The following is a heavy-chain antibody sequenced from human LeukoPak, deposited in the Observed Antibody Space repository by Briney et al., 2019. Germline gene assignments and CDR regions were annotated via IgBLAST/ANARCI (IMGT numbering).Heavy chain of an antibody. V-gene: IGHV3-11*01. J-gene: IGHJ4*02. CDR1: GFTFGDYC. CDR3: ARVLKGPATFDY. CDR2: ISSSGSTI. Sequence: GGSLRLSCAASGFTFGDYCMSWIRQAPGKGLEWVSYISSSGSTIYYADSVKGRFTISRDNAKNSLCLQMNSLRAEDTAVYYGARVLKGPATFDYWGQGTLVTVSS.